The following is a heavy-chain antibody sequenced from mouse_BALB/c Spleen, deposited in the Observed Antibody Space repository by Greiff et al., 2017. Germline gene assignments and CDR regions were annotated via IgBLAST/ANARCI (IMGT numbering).Heavy chain of an antibody. D-gene: IGHD2-14*01. CDR3: ARGGAYYRYDVGYAMDY. V-gene: IGHV1-7*01. J-gene: IGHJ4*01. Sequence: VQLQQSGAELAKPGASVKMSCKASGFTFTSYWMHWVKQRPGQGLEWIGYINPSTGYTEYNQKFKDKATLTADKSSSTAYMQLSSLTSEDSAVYYCARGGAYYRYDVGYAMDYWGQGTSVTVSS. CDR1: GFTFTSYW. CDR2: INPSTGYT.